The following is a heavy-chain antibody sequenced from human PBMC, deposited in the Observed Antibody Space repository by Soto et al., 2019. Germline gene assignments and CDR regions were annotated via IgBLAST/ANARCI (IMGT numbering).Heavy chain of an antibody. J-gene: IGHJ3*02. D-gene: IGHD3-9*01. CDR3: ARRGPGADYDILTGYGSIGAFDI. CDR1: GYTFASYY. V-gene: IGHV1-46*01. CDR2: INPSGGST. Sequence: ASVKVSCKASGYTFASYYMHWVRQAPGQGLEWMAIINPSGGSTSYAQKFQGRVTMTRDTSTSTVYMELSSLRSEDTAVYYCARRGPGADYDILTGYGSIGAFDIWGQGTMVTVSS.